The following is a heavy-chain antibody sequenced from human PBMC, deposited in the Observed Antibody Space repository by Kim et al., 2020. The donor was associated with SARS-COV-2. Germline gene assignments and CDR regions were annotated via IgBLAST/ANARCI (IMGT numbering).Heavy chain of an antibody. CDR1: GFTFSSYG. V-gene: IGHV3-33*06. CDR2: IWYDGSNK. CDR3: AKGVAAAGRYFDL. J-gene: IGHJ2*01. D-gene: IGHD6-13*01. Sequence: GGSLRLSCAASGFTFSSYGMHWVRQAPGKGLEWVAVIWYDGSNKYYADSVKGRFTISRDNSKNTLYLQMNSLRAEDTAVYYCAKGVAAAGRYFDLWGRGTLVTVSS.